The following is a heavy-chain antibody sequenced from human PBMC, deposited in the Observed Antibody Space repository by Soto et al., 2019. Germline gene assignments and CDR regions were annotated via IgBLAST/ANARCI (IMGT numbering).Heavy chain of an antibody. CDR2: IYYSGHT. Sequence: SETLSLTCTVSGDSMTSYYWGWIRQPPGRGLESIGYIYYSGHTIYNPSLESRVTISIDTSKNQFSLNLTSVTAADTAVYFCARLAGNSFFQHWGQGTLVTVSS. D-gene: IGHD6-19*01. J-gene: IGHJ1*01. V-gene: IGHV4-59*01. CDR3: ARLAGNSFFQH. CDR1: GDSMTSYY.